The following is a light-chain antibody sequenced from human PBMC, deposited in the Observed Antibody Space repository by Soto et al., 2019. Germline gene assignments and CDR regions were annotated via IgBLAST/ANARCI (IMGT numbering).Light chain of an antibody. J-gene: IGKJ1*01. CDR3: QNYNGAPWT. V-gene: IGKV1-27*01. CDR2: VAS. Sequence: DIQMTQSPSSLSASVGDRVTITCRASQGISTYLDWYQQKPGTVPKLLIFVASTLQSGVPSRFSGSGSGTDFTLTISSLQPEDVATYYCQNYNGAPWTFGQGTKVEIK. CDR1: QGISTY.